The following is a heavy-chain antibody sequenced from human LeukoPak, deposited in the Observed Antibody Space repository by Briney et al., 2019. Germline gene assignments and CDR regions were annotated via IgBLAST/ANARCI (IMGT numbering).Heavy chain of an antibody. Sequence: SVKVSCKASGGTFSSYAISWVRQAPGQGLEWMGGIIPISGTANYAQKFQGRVTITADESTSTAYMELSSLRSEDTAVYYCASTREAKDYYYYGMDVWGQGTTVTVSS. J-gene: IGHJ6*02. CDR2: IIPISGTA. CDR1: GGTFSSYA. CDR3: ASTREAKDYYYYGMDV. V-gene: IGHV1-69*13.